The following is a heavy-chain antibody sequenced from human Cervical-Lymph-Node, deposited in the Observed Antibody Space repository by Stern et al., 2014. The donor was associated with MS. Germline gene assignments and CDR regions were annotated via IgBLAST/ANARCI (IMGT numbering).Heavy chain of an antibody. CDR2: IYSRATT. J-gene: IGHJ3*02. CDR1: GFTVSLNY. V-gene: IGHV3-66*01. D-gene: IGHD3-3*01. CDR3: ARGALNYELRNRWAFDI. Sequence: EVQLVESGGGLVQPGGSLRLSCTASGFTVSLNYMSWVRQPPGKGLEWVAVIYSRATTHYAAPLKGRFTISRDNSKNTLYLQLSNLRAEDTAVYYCARGALNYELRNRWAFDIWGRGTRVTVSS.